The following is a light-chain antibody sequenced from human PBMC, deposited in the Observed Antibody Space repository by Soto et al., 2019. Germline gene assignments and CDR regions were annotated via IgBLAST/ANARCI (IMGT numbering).Light chain of an antibody. CDR3: SSYAGSNTVV. J-gene: IGLJ2*01. Sequence: QSVLSQPPSASGSPGQSVTISCTGTSSDVGGYNYVSWYQQHPGKAPKLMIYEVSKRPSGVPDRFSGSKSGNTASLTVSGLQADDDSDYYGSSYAGSNTVVFGEGTQLTVL. CDR2: EVS. V-gene: IGLV2-8*01. CDR1: SSDVGGYNY.